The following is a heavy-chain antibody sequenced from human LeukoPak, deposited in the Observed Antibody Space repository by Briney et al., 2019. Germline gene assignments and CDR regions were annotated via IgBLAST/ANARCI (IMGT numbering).Heavy chain of an antibody. CDR3: ASTPIVVVPAAIPFDFDY. CDR1: GFTFSDYY. V-gene: IGHV3-11*01. CDR2: ISSSGSTI. J-gene: IGHJ4*02. D-gene: IGHD2-2*02. Sequence: GGSLRLSCAASGFTFSDYYMSWIRQAPGKGLEWVSYISSSGSTIYYADSVKGRFTISRDNAKNSLYLQMNSLRAEDTAVYYCASTPIVVVPAAIPFDFDYWGQGSLVTVSS.